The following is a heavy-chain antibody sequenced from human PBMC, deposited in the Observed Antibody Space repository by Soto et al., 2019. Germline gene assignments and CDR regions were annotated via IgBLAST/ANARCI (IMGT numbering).Heavy chain of an antibody. Sequence: PGGSLRLSCSASGFTFSSYAMSWVRQAPGKGLEWVSAISGSGGSTYYADSVKGRFTISRDNSKNTLYLQMNSLRAEDTAVYYFAKGQEPPYYYGMDVWGQGTTVTVSS. J-gene: IGHJ6*02. CDR1: GFTFSSYA. CDR3: AKGQEPPYYYGMDV. CDR2: ISGSGGST. D-gene: IGHD1-26*01. V-gene: IGHV3-23*01.